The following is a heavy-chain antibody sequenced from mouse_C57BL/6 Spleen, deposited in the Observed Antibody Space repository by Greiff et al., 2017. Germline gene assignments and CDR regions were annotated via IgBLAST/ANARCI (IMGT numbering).Heavy chain of an antibody. J-gene: IGHJ3*01. CDR1: GYAFSSSW. D-gene: IGHD3-2*02. CDR3: ARDSSGSFAY. Sequence: VQLQQSGPELVKPGASVKISCKASGYAFSSSWMNWVKQRPGKGLEWIGRIYPGDGDTNYNGKFKGKATLTAEKSSSTAYMHLGSLTSDDSAVYFCARDSSGSFAYWGQGTLVTVSA. CDR2: IYPGDGDT. V-gene: IGHV1-82*01.